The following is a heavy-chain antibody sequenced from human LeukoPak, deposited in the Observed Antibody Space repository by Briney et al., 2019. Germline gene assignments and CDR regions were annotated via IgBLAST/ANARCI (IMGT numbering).Heavy chain of an antibody. Sequence: RASVKVSCKASGGTFSSYAISWVRQAPGQGLEWMGGIIPIFGTANYAQKFQGRVTITADESTSTAYMELSSLRSEDTAVYYCARAEYSSSSLDYWGQGTLVTVSS. CDR3: ARAEYSSSSLDY. J-gene: IGHJ4*02. D-gene: IGHD6-6*01. V-gene: IGHV1-69*13. CDR2: IIPIFGTA. CDR1: GGTFSSYA.